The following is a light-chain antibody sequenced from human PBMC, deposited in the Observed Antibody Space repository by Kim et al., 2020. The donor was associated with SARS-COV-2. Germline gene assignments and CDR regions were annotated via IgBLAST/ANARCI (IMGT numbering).Light chain of an antibody. CDR1: SSNIGAGYD. CDR2: GNS. Sequence: QSVLTQPPSASGAPGQRVTISCTGSSSNIGAGYDVHWYQQLPGTAPKLLIYGNSNRPSGVPDRSSGSKSGTSASLAITGLQAEDEADYYCQSYDSSLSGWVFGTGTKVTVL. J-gene: IGLJ1*01. CDR3: QSYDSSLSGWV. V-gene: IGLV1-40*01.